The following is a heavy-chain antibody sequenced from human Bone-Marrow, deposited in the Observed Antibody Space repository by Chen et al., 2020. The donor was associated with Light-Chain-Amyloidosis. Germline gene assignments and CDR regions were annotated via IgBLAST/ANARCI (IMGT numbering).Heavy chain of an antibody. CDR2: IYPDDSDA. V-gene: IGHV5-51*01. CDR1: GYTFPNYW. D-gene: IGHD5-12*01. CDR3: ARRRDGYNFDY. J-gene: IGHJ4*02. Sequence: EVQLEQSGPEVKKLGESLKISCKGSGYTFPNYWIGWVRQMPGKGLEWMGVIYPDDSDARYSPSFEGQVTISADKSIPTASLQWRSLKASDTAMYYCARRRDGYNFDYWGQGTLVTVSS.